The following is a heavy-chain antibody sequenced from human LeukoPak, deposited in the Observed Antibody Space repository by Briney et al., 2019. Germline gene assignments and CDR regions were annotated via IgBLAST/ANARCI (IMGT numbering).Heavy chain of an antibody. CDR3: ARVAKERVGGVHYFDY. D-gene: IGHD1-1*01. CDR1: GFTFSDYD. CDR2: IGTAGDT. J-gene: IGHJ4*02. V-gene: IGHV3-13*01. Sequence: GGSQRLSCAASGFTFSDYDMHWVRQATGKGLEWVSAIGTAGDTYYTGSVKGRFTISRENAKNSLYLQMNSLRAGDTAVYYCARVAKERVGGVHYFDYWGQGTLVTVSS.